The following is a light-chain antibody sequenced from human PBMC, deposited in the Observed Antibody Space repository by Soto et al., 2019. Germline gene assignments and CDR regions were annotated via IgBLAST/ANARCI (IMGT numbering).Light chain of an antibody. Sequence: QSALTQPASVSGSPGQSITISCTGTSSDVGGSNSLSWYQQNPGKVPKLIIYDVSRRPSGISIRFSGSKSGNTASLTISGLQAEDEADYYCRSYTINGAPLVFGTGTKLTVL. CDR3: RSYTINGAPLV. J-gene: IGLJ1*01. V-gene: IGLV2-14*01. CDR1: SSDVGGSNS. CDR2: DVS.